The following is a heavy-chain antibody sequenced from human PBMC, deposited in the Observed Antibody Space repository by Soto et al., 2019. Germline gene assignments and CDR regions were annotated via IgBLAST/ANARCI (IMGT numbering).Heavy chain of an antibody. V-gene: IGHV3-23*01. CDR2: MSGSGDST. J-gene: IGHJ4*02. CDR1: GFTFSTYA. D-gene: IGHD6-19*01. Sequence: EVQLLESGGGLVQPGGSLRLSCAASGFTFSTYAMNWVRQAPGKGLEWVSGMSGSGDSTYYADSVKGRFTVSRDNSKNTLYLQMNSLRAEDTAVFYCAKESSSGWSFDYWGQGTLVTVSS. CDR3: AKESSSGWSFDY.